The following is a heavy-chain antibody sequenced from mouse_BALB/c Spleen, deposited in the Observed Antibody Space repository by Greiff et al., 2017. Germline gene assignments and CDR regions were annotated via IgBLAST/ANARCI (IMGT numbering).Heavy chain of an antibody. CDR1: GYTFTSYW. V-gene: IGHV1-7*01. CDR3: ARSDDGFSY. J-gene: IGHJ3*01. Sequence: QVQLQQSGAELAKPGASVKMSCKASGYTFTSYWMHWVKQRPGQGLEWIGYINPSTGYTEYNQKFKDKATLTADKSSSTAYMQLSSLTSDSSAVYYCARSDDGFSYWGQGTLVTVSA. CDR2: INPSTGYT. D-gene: IGHD2-12*01.